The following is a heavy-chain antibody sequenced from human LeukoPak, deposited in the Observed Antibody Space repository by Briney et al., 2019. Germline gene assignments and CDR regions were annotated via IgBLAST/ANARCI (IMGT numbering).Heavy chain of an antibody. J-gene: IGHJ3*02. CDR2: ISGSGDKT. CDR1: GFTFSDYA. Sequence: GGSLRLSCAASGFTFSDYAMSWVRQAPGGGLEWVSAISGSGDKTFHEDSVKGRFTTSRDNSKNTLSLQMSSLRVEDSAVYYCAKVMLYSDAFDIRGQGTLVTVSS. D-gene: IGHD2-21*01. V-gene: IGHV3-23*01. CDR3: AKVMLYSDAFDI.